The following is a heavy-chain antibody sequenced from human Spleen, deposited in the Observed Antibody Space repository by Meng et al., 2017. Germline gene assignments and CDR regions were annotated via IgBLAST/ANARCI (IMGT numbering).Heavy chain of an antibody. V-gene: IGHV4-34*01. J-gene: IGHJ4*02. Sequence: HLQEGGAGLFTPRESLYLTCAVYGGAFSGYYWSWIRQPPGKGLEWIGEIKHSGSTKYNASLKSRVTISLDTSKNQFSLRMASMTAADTAVYYCALLGVVETTSLEDHWGQGTLVTVSS. CDR1: GGAFSGYY. CDR2: IKHSGST. CDR3: ALLGVVETTSLEDH. D-gene: IGHD2-21*02.